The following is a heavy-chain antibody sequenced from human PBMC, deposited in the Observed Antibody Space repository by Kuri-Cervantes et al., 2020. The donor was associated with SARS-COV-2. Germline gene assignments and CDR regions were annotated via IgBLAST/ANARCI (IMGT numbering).Heavy chain of an antibody. CDR1: GFTFSGHW. D-gene: IGHD2-15*01. Sequence: LSLTCAASGFTFSGHWIHWVRQAPGKGLVWVSRINPDGSYTNNADSVKGRFTLSRDSSKNTLYLQMDSLRAEDTAIYYCARDGVAAYYYHGMDVWGQGTTVTVSS. CDR3: ARDGVAAYYYHGMDV. J-gene: IGHJ6*02. V-gene: IGHV3-74*01. CDR2: INPDGSYT.